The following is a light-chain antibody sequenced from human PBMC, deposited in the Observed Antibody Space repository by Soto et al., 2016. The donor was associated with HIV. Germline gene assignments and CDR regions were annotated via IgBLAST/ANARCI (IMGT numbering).Light chain of an antibody. Sequence: SYELTQPPSVSVPPGETAKITCSGDALDKKFVYWYQQKSGQTPVLVILEDTKRFSGIPERFSGSSSGTLATLRINGAQVEDEGDYYCHSTDSRGTRWVFGGGTRLTVL. J-gene: IGLJ3*02. V-gene: IGLV3-10*01. CDR1: ALDKKF. CDR2: EDT. CDR3: HSTDSRGTRWV.